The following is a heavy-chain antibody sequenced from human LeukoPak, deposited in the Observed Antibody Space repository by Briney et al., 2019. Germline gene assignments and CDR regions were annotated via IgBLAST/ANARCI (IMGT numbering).Heavy chain of an antibody. CDR2: IYYSGTT. CDR1: GGSLSSSDYY. Sequence: PSETLSLTCTVSGGSLSSSDYYWGWIRQPPGKGLEWIATIYYSGTTYSKPSLKSRVTTSIDTSKNQFSLNLSSVTAADTAVYYCARVGYSGYVGVYYYYMDVWGKGTTVTVSS. CDR3: ARVGYSGYVGVYYYYMDV. D-gene: IGHD5-12*01. V-gene: IGHV4-39*07. J-gene: IGHJ6*03.